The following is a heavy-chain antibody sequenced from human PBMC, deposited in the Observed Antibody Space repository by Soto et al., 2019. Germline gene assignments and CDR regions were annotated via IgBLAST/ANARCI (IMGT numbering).Heavy chain of an antibody. V-gene: IGHV3-9*01. CDR2: ISWNSGSI. CDR1: GVTFDDYA. CDR3: AKVDCGSSCYYAF. J-gene: IGHJ4*02. Sequence: GGSLRIACAASGVTFDDYAMHWVRKDPGKGLEWVSGISWNSGSIGYADSVKGRFTISRDNAKNSLYLQMNSLRAEDTALYYCAKVDCGSSCYYAFWGQGTLV. D-gene: IGHD2-15*01.